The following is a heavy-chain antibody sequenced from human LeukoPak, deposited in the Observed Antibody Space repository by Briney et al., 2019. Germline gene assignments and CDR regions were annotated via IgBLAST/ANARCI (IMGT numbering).Heavy chain of an antibody. J-gene: IGHJ4*02. CDR3: ARGMRGSSAFDY. Sequence: GGSLRLSCAASGLTFTMYWMHWVRQAPGKGLVWVSRINSAGNTTDYAESVKGRFSISRDNSKNTLSLQMNNLRVEDTAVYYCARGMRGSSAFDYWGQGTLVTVSS. D-gene: IGHD3-16*01. CDR2: INSAGNTT. V-gene: IGHV3-74*01. CDR1: GLTFTMYW.